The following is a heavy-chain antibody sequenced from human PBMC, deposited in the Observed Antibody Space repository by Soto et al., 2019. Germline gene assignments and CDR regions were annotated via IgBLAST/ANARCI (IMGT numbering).Heavy chain of an antibody. CDR1: GFTFSSYG. V-gene: IGHV3-33*01. CDR3: ARDQLENYYYYYGMDV. CDR2: IWYDGSNK. J-gene: IGHJ6*02. Sequence: QVQLVESGGGVVQPGRSLRLSCAASGFTFSSYGMHWVRQAPGKGLEWVAGIWYDGSNKYYADSVKGRFTISRDNSKNTLYLQMNSLRAEDTAVYYCARDQLENYYYYYGMDVWGQGTTVTVSS. D-gene: IGHD6-6*01.